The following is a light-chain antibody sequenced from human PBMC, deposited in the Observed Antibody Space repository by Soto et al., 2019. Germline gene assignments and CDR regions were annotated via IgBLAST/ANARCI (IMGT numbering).Light chain of an antibody. CDR3: QQRSNWPPS. CDR1: QGIGST. V-gene: IGKV3-11*01. J-gene: IGKJ5*01. CDR2: DAS. Sequence: EIVLTQSPATLSVSPGERVALSCRASQGIGSTLAWYRQQPGQAPRLLIYDASNRATGIPARFSGSGSGTDFTLTISSLEPEDFAVYSCQQRSNWPPSFGQGTRLEIK.